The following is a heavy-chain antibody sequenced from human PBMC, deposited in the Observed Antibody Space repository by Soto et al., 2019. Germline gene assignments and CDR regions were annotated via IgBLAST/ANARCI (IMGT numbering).Heavy chain of an antibody. V-gene: IGHV3-48*02. Sequence: ESGGGLVQPGGSLRLSCAASGFTFSSYSMNWVRQAPGKGLEWVSYISSSSSTIYYADSVKGRFTISRDNAKNSLYLQMNSLRDEDTAVYYCARDSTRTAMAYYYYYGMDVWGQGTTVTVSS. CDR2: ISSSSSTI. CDR1: GFTFSSYS. D-gene: IGHD5-18*01. CDR3: ARDSTRTAMAYYYYYGMDV. J-gene: IGHJ6*02.